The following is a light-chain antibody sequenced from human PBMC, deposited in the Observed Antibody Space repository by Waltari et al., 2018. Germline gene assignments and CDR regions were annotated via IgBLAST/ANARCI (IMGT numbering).Light chain of an antibody. CDR1: KLGDKY. CDR3: QAWDSTTPWV. V-gene: IGLV3-1*01. Sequence: SYEVTQPPSVSVSPGQTASITCSGDKLGDKYDSWYQQKPGQSPVLGIYHDSERPSGIPGRFSGSNSGNTATLTISGTQAMDEADYYCQAWDSTTPWVFGGGAKLTVL. CDR2: HDS. J-gene: IGLJ3*02.